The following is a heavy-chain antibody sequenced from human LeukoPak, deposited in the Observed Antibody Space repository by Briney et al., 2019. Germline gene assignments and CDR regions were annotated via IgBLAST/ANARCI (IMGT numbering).Heavy chain of an antibody. CDR1: GGSISSSY. CDR3: AREGWDSFDY. Sequence: QVQLQESGPGLVKPSETLSLTCTVSGGSISSSYWSWIRQPPGQGLEWIGYIYYSGSTNYNPSLKSRVTISVDTSKNQFSLKLSSVTAADTAVYYCAREGWDSFDYWGQGTLVTVSS. J-gene: IGHJ4*02. V-gene: IGHV4-59*01. CDR2: IYYSGST. D-gene: IGHD6-19*01.